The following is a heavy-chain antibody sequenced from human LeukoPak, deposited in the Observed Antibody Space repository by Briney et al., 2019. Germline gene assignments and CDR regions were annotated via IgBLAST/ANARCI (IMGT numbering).Heavy chain of an antibody. CDR1: GFTFSTYV. Sequence: GGSLRLSCSVSGFTFSTYVMHWVRQAPGKGLEYVSAISSNGDNTYYADSVKGRFTISRDNSKNTLYLLSSLRADDTAVYYCVRGTGYWGLGTLVTVSS. J-gene: IGHJ4*02. CDR3: VRGTGY. V-gene: IGHV3-64D*06. CDR2: ISSNGDNT.